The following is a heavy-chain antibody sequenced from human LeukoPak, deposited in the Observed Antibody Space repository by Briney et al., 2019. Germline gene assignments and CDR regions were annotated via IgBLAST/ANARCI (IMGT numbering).Heavy chain of an antibody. D-gene: IGHD2-15*01. CDR3: ARHGWCSGGSCYLGAFGY. Sequence: SETLSLTCTVSGGSFSINNYYWTRIRQPPGKGLDWIGSIHYSGTTYYNPSLKSRVTISVDTSKNQFSLKLTSVTAADTAVYYCARHGWCSGGSCYLGAFGYWGQGTLAPVSS. J-gene: IGHJ4*02. CDR1: GGSFSINNYY. V-gene: IGHV4-39*01. CDR2: IHYSGTT.